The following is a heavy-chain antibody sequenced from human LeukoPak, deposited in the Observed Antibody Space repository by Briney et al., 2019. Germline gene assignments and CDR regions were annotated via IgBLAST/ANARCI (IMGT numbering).Heavy chain of an antibody. D-gene: IGHD6-19*01. CDR2: INWNGGST. J-gene: IGHJ4*02. CDR3: AGGDSSGWYFDY. V-gene: IGHV3-20*04. Sequence: GGPLSLSCAASGFTFEEHGMSWVRQAPGKGLEWVSGINWNGGSTGYGESAKGRFTISRDNAKNSLYLQMNSLRAEDTALYYCAGGDSSGWYFDYWGQGILVTVSS. CDR1: GFTFEEHG.